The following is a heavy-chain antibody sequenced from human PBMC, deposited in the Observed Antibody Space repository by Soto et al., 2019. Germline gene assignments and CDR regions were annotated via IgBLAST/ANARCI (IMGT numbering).Heavy chain of an antibody. CDR1: GGSISSGGYS. CDR3: GRGDYANAFDI. J-gene: IGHJ3*02. CDR2: IYHSGST. D-gene: IGHD4-17*01. Sequence: QLQLQESGSGLVTPSQTLSLTCAVSGGSISSGGYSWNWIRQPPGKGLEWIGNIYHSGSTYYNASLKSRVTISGDRSNNQFSLKLSSVTAADTAVYYCGRGDYANAFDIWGQGTMVTVSS. V-gene: IGHV4-30-2*01.